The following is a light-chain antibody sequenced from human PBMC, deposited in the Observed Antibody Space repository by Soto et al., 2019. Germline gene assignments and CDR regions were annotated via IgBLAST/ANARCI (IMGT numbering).Light chain of an antibody. CDR1: SGSVSTTYH. CDR3: ALYMGSGICV. CDR2: NTD. J-gene: IGLJ3*02. Sequence: QTVVTQEPSFSVAPGRTVTFTCGLSSGSVSTTYHPSWYQQTPGQAPRTLIYNTDIRSSGVPDRFSGSILGNTAALTITGAQADDESHYYCALYMGSGICVFGGGTKRNVL. V-gene: IGLV8-61*01.